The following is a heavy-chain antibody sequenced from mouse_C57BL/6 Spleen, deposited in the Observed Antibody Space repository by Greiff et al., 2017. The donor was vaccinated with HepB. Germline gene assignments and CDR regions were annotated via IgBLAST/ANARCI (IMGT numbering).Heavy chain of an antibody. V-gene: IGHV1-52*01. D-gene: IGHD3-1*01. CDR1: GYTFTSYW. J-gene: IGHJ4*01. Sequence: QVQLQQPGAELVRPGSSVKLSCKASGYTFTSYWMHWVKQRPIQGLEWIGNIYPSDSETHYNQKFKDKATLTVDKSSSTAYMQLSSLTSEASAVYYCARQLGLQDYAMDYWGQGTSVTVSS. CDR2: IYPSDSET. CDR3: ARQLGLQDYAMDY.